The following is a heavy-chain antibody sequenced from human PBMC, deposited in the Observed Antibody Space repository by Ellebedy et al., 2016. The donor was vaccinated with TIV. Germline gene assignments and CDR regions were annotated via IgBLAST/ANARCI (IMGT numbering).Heavy chain of an antibody. CDR2: TKQDRSEK. Sequence: GESLKISCAASGFTFSRYYMSWVRQAPGKGLEWVANTKQDRSEKYYVDSVKGRFTISRDNAKNSLYLQMNSLRAEDTAVYYCVREMTYGDYAWFDPWGQGTLVTVSS. CDR3: VREMTYGDYAWFDP. V-gene: IGHV3-7*03. J-gene: IGHJ5*02. D-gene: IGHD4-17*01. CDR1: GFTFSRYY.